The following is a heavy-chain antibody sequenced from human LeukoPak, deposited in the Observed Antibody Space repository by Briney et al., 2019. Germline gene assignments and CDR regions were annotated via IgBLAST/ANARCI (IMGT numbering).Heavy chain of an antibody. Sequence: SETLSLTCAVYGGSFSGYYWSWIRQPPGKGLEWIGEINHSGSTNYNPSLKSRVTISVDTSKNQFSLKLSSVTAADTAVYHCARGDSSGWYYWGQGTLVTVSS. D-gene: IGHD6-19*01. CDR3: ARGDSSGWYY. V-gene: IGHV4-34*01. CDR1: GGSFSGYY. CDR2: INHSGST. J-gene: IGHJ4*02.